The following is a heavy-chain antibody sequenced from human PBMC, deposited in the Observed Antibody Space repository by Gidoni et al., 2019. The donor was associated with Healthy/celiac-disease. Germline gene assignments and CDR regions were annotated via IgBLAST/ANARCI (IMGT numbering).Heavy chain of an antibody. D-gene: IGHD3-3*01. Sequence: QVQLVQSGAEVKKPGASVKVSCTASGSTFTGYYMHWVRQDPGQGLEWMGWINPNSGGTNYAQKFQGRVTMTRDTSISTAYMELSRLRSDDTAVYYCARSKSDYDFWSGYSYYFDYWGQGTLVTVSS. CDR3: ARSKSDYDFWSGYSYYFDY. J-gene: IGHJ4*02. CDR1: GSTFTGYY. V-gene: IGHV1-2*02. CDR2: INPNSGGT.